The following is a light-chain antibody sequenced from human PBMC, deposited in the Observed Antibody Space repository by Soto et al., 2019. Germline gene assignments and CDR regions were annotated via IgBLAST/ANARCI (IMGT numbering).Light chain of an antibody. CDR2: AAS. Sequence: DIQMTQSPSSLSASVGDRVTITCRASQGISNYLAWYQQKPGKVPKLLIYAASTLQSGVPSRFSGSGSGTDFTLTISGLQPEDVATYYCQKDHSAPWTFGEGTKVEFK. V-gene: IGKV1-27*01. J-gene: IGKJ1*01. CDR1: QGISNY. CDR3: QKDHSAPWT.